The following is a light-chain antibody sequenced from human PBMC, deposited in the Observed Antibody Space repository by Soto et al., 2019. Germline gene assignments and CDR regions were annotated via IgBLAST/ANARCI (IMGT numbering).Light chain of an antibody. CDR2: GAS. J-gene: IGKJ1*01. CDR3: QQYNNWRT. V-gene: IGKV3-15*01. Sequence: EIVMTQSPATLSVSPGERATLSCRASQSVSSNLAWYQQKPGQVPRLLIYGASTRATGIPARFSGSGSGTEFTLTISSLQSEDFAVYYCQQYNNWRTFGQGTKVEIK. CDR1: QSVSSN.